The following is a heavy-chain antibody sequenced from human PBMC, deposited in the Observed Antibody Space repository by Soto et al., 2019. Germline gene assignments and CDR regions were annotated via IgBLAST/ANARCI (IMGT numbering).Heavy chain of an antibody. CDR1: CGSIISGGYH. V-gene: IGHV4-31*03. CDR2: IYYSGST. Sequence: SETLSLTSTVSCGSIISGGYHWSWIRQHPGKGLEWIVYIYYSGSTYYNPSLKSRVTISVDTSKNQFSLKLSSVTAADTAVYYCARWIERWNYVAHFDYWGQGTLVTVSS. CDR3: ARWIERWNYVAHFDY. J-gene: IGHJ4*02. D-gene: IGHD1-7*01.